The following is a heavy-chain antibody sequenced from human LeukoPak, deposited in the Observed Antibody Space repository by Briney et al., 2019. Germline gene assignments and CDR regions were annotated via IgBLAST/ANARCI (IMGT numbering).Heavy chain of an antibody. CDR1: GFTFTSYA. D-gene: IGHD2/OR15-2a*01. J-gene: IGHJ4*02. Sequence: GGSLRLSCAASGFTFTSYAMNWVRQAPGKGLEWVSTISGSGGSTYYADSVKGRFTISRDRSNNTLYVQMDSLRAEDTAIYHCAKGSWRVIDAMYFDYWGQGTLVSVSS. CDR2: ISGSGGST. V-gene: IGHV3-23*01. CDR3: AKGSWRVIDAMYFDY.